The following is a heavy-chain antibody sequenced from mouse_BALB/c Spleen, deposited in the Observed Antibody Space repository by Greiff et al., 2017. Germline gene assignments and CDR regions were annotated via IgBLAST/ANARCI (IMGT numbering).Heavy chain of an antibody. CDR1: GFTFSSYG. J-gene: IGHJ4*01. CDR2: INSNGGST. V-gene: IGHV5-6-3*01. CDR3: AREGGYDVKYAMDY. D-gene: IGHD2-2*01. Sequence: EVQLVESGGGLVQPGGSLKLSCAASGFTFSSYGMSWVRQTPDKRLELVATINSNGGSTYYPDSVKGRFTISRDNAKNTLYLQMSSLKSEDTAMYYCAREGGYDVKYAMDYWGQGTSVTVSS.